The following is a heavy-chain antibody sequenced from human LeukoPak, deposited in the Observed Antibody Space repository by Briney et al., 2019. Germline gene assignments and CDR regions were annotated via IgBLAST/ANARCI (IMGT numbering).Heavy chain of an antibody. CDR3: AKGAGGGAVHYLDQ. V-gene: IGHV3-33*06. J-gene: IGHJ4*02. CDR1: GFSFNRYG. CDR2: IWYDGSNK. Sequence: GGSLRLSCAASGFSFNRYGMHWVRQAPGKGLELVAVIWYDGSNKYYGDSVKGRFTISRDNFRNTLYLEMNNLRVDDTALYYCAKGAGGGAVHYLDQWGQGTLVTVSS. D-gene: IGHD2-21*01.